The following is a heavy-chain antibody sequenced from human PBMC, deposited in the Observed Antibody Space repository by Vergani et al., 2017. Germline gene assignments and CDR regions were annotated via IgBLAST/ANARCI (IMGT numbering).Heavy chain of an antibody. D-gene: IGHD2-2*01. CDR1: GFTFSSYA. Sequence: EVQLLESGGGLVQPGGSLRLSCAASGFTFSSYAMSWVRQAPGKGLEWVSAISGSGGSTYYADSVKGRFTISRDKSKNTLYLQMNSLRAEDTAVYYCAKVPYCSSTSCARNGDSYYGMDVWGQGTTVTVSS. CDR3: AKVPYCSSTSCARNGDSYYGMDV. V-gene: IGHV3-23*01. CDR2: ISGSGGST. J-gene: IGHJ6*02.